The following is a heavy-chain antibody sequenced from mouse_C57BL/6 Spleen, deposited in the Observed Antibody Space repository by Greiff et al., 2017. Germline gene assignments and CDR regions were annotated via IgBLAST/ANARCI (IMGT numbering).Heavy chain of an antibody. CDR3: ARDWVLRGFDY. CDR2: INYDGSST. J-gene: IGHJ2*01. D-gene: IGHD2-3*01. V-gene: IGHV5-16*01. Sequence: DVKLVESEGGLVQPGSSMKLSCTASGFTFSDYYMAWVRQVPEKGLEWVANINYDGSSTYYLDSLKSRFIISRDNAKNILYLQMSSLKSEDTATYYCARDWVLRGFDYWGQGTTLTVSS. CDR1: GFTFSDYY.